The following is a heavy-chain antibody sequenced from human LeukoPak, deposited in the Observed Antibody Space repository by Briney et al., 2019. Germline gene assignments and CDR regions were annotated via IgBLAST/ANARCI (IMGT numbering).Heavy chain of an antibody. CDR1: GFTFDDNA. CDR2: ISWNSGSI. V-gene: IGHV3-9*01. CDR3: ATQPQWLNESY. D-gene: IGHD6-19*01. J-gene: IGHJ4*02. Sequence: GGSLRLSCAASGFTFDDNAMHWVRQAPGKGLEWVSGISWNSGSIGYADSVKGRFTISRDNAKNSLYLQMNSLRAEDTALYYCATQPQWLNESYWGQGTLVIVSS.